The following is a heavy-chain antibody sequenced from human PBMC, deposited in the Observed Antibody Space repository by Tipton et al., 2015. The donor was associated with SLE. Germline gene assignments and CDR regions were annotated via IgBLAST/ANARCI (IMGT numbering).Heavy chain of an antibody. Sequence: SLRLSCTPSKITFSGYALNWVRQAPGKGLEWVAVISGDGANKYYADSVKDRFAISRDNSNNTLSLVMNSLRVDDTAVYYCAKLTGDFGLTVDYWGQGTLVTVSS. J-gene: IGHJ4*02. CDR2: ISGDGANK. CDR3: AKLTGDFGLTVDY. D-gene: IGHD4-17*01. V-gene: IGHV3-30*09. CDR1: KITFSGYA.